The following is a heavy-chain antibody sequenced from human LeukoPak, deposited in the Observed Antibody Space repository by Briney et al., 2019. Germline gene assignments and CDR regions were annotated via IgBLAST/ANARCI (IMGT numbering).Heavy chain of an antibody. CDR3: ARRLLSNDYGDYGGGYHFDY. D-gene: IGHD4-17*01. CDR2: INHSGST. CDR1: GGSFSGYY. V-gene: IGHV4-34*01. Sequence: PSETLSLTCAVYGGSFSGYYWSWIRQPPGKGLEWIGEINHSGSTNYNPSLKSRVTISVDTSKNQFSLKLSSVTAADTAVYYCARRLLSNDYGDYGGGYHFDYWGQGTLVTVSS. J-gene: IGHJ4*02.